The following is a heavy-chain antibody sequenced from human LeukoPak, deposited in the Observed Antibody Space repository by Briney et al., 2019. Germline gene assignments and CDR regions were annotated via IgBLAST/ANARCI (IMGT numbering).Heavy chain of an antibody. Sequence: ASVKVSCKASGFTFTSSAMQWVRQARGHRLEWIGWIVVGSGNTNYAQKFQERVTVTRDMSTSTAYMELSSLRSEDTAVYYCAAAQWEPDLWDAFDIWGQGTMVTVSS. J-gene: IGHJ3*02. CDR3: AAAQWEPDLWDAFDI. D-gene: IGHD1-26*01. CDR2: IVVGSGNT. CDR1: GFTFTSSA. V-gene: IGHV1-58*02.